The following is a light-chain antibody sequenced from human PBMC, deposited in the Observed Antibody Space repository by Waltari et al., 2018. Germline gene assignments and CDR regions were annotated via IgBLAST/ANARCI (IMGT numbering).Light chain of an antibody. CDR1: SSNY. CDR3: CSYGGRYV. Sequence: QSDLTQPRPVSGSPGQSVTISCPGTSSNYVPWYQQHPGKAPQLMIFEVTRRPSGVPDRFSGSKSGNTASLTISGLQAEDEADYYCCSYGGRYVFGTATKVTVL. J-gene: IGLJ1*01. V-gene: IGLV2-11*01. CDR2: EVT.